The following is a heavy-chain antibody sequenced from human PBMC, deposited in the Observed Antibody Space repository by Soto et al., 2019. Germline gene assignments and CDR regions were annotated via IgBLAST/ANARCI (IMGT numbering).Heavy chain of an antibody. D-gene: IGHD1-26*01. Sequence: SETLALTCTVSGGSISSYYWSWIRQPPGKGLEWIGYIYYSGSTNYNPSLKSRVTISVDTSKNQFSLKLSSVTAADTAVYYCARRYGGNLDYWGQGTLVTVSS. V-gene: IGHV4-59*08. J-gene: IGHJ4*02. CDR3: ARRYGGNLDY. CDR1: GGSISSYY. CDR2: IYYSGST.